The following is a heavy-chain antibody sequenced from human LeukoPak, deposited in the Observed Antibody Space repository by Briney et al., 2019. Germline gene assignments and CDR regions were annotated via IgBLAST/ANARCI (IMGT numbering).Heavy chain of an antibody. V-gene: IGHV1-2*02. CDR1: GDTFTSYG. Sequence: ASVKVSCKASGDTFTSYGMNWVRQAPGQGLEWMGWINPNSGGTNYAQKFQGRVTMTRDTSISTAYMELSRLRSDDTAVYYCARPSELDYWGQGTLVTVSS. CDR3: ARPSELDY. D-gene: IGHD1-14*01. CDR2: INPNSGGT. J-gene: IGHJ4*02.